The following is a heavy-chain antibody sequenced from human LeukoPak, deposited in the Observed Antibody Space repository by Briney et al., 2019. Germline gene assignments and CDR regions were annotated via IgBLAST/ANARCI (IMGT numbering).Heavy chain of an antibody. V-gene: IGHV3-23*01. CDR3: ARSFPDY. CDR1: GFTFGDYA. CDR2: ISDSGGSS. J-gene: IGHJ4*02. D-gene: IGHD3-10*01. Sequence: GGSLRLSCTASGFTFGDYAMTWVRQAPGKGLEWVSGISDSGGSSYYADSVKGRFTISRDNSKNTLYLQMNSLRAEDTAVYYCARSFPDYWGQGTLVTVSS.